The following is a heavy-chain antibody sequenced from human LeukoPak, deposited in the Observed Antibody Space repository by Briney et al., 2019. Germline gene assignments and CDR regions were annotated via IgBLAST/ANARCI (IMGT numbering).Heavy chain of an antibody. CDR1: GGSFSRYY. CDR3: ARGRIQLWLGRLGYGGNSGGYYFDY. J-gene: IGHJ4*02. CDR2: INHSGST. V-gene: IGHV4-34*01. D-gene: IGHD5-18*01. Sequence: PSETLSLTCAVNGGSFSRYYWSWIRQPPGKGLEWIGEINHSGSTNYNPSLKSRVTISVDTSKNQFSLKLSSVTAADTAVYYCARGRIQLWLGRLGYGGNSGGYYFDYWGQGTLVTVSS.